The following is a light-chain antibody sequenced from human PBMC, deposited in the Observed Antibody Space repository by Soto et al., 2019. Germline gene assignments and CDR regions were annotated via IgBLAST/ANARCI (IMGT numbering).Light chain of an antibody. J-gene: IGKJ4*01. Sequence: TQSPGTLSLSPGERATLSCSASQSVTSNLAWYQYTAGQSPRLLISGASPGATGLPSRFSGSGFGTDFTLTINSLQSEDAAVYYCQQYHHWPVTFGGGTKVDIK. CDR3: QQYHHWPVT. CDR2: GAS. V-gene: IGKV3-15*01. CDR1: QSVTSN.